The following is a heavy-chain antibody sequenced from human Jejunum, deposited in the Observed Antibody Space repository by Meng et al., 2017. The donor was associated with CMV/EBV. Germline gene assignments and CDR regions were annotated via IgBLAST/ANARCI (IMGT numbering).Heavy chain of an antibody. Sequence: AASGPIVSSNYMSWVRQAPGKGLEWVALIYEGSRTYHTDSVKGRFTISRDDSQNMLYLQMNSLRVEDTAMYYCARDVPPLVGAMLHWGQGELVTVSS. CDR3: ARDVPPLVGAMLH. J-gene: IGHJ4*02. CDR2: IYEGSRT. V-gene: IGHV3-53*01. D-gene: IGHD1-26*01. CDR1: GPIVSSNY.